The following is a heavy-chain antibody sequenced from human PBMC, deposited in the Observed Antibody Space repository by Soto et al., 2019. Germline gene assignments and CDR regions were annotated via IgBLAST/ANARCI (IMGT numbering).Heavy chain of an antibody. CDR2: IIPISDTT. D-gene: IGHD2-2*01. CDR1: GGTFSSYA. J-gene: IGHJ6*02. V-gene: IGHV1-69*01. Sequence: QVQLVQSGAEVKKPGSSVKVSCKASGGTFSSYAISWVRQAPGQGLEWMGGIIPISDTTNYAQKFKGRVTITADESTSAAYMELSSLRSEDTAVYYCARSQGSSTSLEIYYYYYYGMDVWGQGNTVTVSS. CDR3: ARSQGSSTSLEIYYYYYYGMDV.